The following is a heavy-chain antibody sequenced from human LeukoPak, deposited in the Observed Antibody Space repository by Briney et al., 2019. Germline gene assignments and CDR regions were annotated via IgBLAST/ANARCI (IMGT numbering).Heavy chain of an antibody. CDR3: ASDSSSARKGFDY. J-gene: IGHJ4*02. D-gene: IGHD6-13*01. V-gene: IGHV4-39*01. CDR2: IYYSGST. CDR1: GGSISSSSYY. Sequence: SDTLSLTCTVSGGSISSSSYYWGWIRQPPGKGLEWIGSIYYSGSTYYNPSLKSRVTISVDTSKNQFSLKLSSVTAADTAVYYCASDSSSARKGFDYWGRGTLVTVSS.